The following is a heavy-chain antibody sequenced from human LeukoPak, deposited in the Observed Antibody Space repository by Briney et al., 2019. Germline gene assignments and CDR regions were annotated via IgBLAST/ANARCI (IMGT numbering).Heavy chain of an antibody. Sequence: SETLSLTCTVSGGSISSYYWSWIRQPPGKGLEWIGYIYYSGSTNYNPSPKSRVTISVDTSKKQFSLKLSSVTAADTAVYYCARVEARHGNGMDVWGQGTTVTVSS. V-gene: IGHV4-59*01. CDR1: GGSISSYY. D-gene: IGHD6-6*01. CDR2: IYYSGST. CDR3: ARVEARHGNGMDV. J-gene: IGHJ6*02.